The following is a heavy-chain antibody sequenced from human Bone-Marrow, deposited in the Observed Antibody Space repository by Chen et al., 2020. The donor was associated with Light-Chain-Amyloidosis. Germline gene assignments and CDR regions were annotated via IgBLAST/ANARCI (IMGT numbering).Heavy chain of an antibody. CDR2: ISGSGGSR. CDR3: AKDISYDDILPGYPADAFDI. Sequence: EVQLVESGGGLLQRGGSLRLSCAASGFAFSSYAMSWFRQAPGKGVEWVSTISGSGGSRYYGDSVKGRLTISRDNCKNALFLQMNSLRAEDTAVYYCAKDISYDDILPGYPADAFDIWGQGTMVTVSS. D-gene: IGHD3-9*01. J-gene: IGHJ3*02. V-gene: IGHV3-23*04. CDR1: GFAFSSYA.